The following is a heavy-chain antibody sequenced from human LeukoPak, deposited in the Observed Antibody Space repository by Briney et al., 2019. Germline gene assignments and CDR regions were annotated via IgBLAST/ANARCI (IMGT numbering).Heavy chain of an antibody. V-gene: IGHV1-18*01. CDR2: ISAYNGNT. J-gene: IGHJ6*03. Sequence: GASVKVSCTASGYTFTSYGISWGRQAPGQGLEWMGWISAYNGNTNYAQQLQARVNMTTDKSTRKAYMQLRSLRYDDAALYYCAREPGIVEEDYYYYMHVWGKGTTVTVSS. CDR3: AREPGIVEEDYYYYMHV. D-gene: IGHD3-16*02. CDR1: GYTFTSYG.